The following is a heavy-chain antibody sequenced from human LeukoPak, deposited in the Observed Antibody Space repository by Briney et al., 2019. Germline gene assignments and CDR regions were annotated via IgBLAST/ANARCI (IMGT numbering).Heavy chain of an antibody. V-gene: IGHV4-59*08. CDR3: ARRHSSSWYFDY. CDR1: GGSISSYY. J-gene: IGHJ4*02. Sequence: PSETLSLTCTVSGGSISSYYWSWIRQPPGKGLEWIGYIYYSGSTNYNPSLKSRVTISVDTSKNQFSLKLSSVTAADTAVYYCARRHSSSWYFDYWGQATLVTVSS. D-gene: IGHD6-13*01. CDR2: IYYSGST.